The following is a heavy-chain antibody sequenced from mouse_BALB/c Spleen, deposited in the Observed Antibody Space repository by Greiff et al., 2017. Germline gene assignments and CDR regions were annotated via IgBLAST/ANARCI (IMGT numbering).Heavy chain of an antibody. Sequence: EVMLVESGGGLVQPGGSLKLSCAASGFTFSSYTMSWVRQTPEKRLEWVAYISNGGGSTYYPDTVKGRFTISRDNAKNTLYLQMSSLKSEDTAMYYCARHRDYYAFDYWGQGTTLTVSS. CDR3: ARHRDYYAFDY. CDR2: ISNGGGST. V-gene: IGHV5-12-2*01. D-gene: IGHD1-1*01. J-gene: IGHJ2*01. CDR1: GFTFSSYT.